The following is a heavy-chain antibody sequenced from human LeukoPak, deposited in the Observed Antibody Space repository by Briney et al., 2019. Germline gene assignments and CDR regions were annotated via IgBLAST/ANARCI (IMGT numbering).Heavy chain of an antibody. Sequence: PGGSLRLSCAASGFTFSLYTMHWVRQAPGKGLEWVAVISYDGSDKYYADSVKGRFTISRDNSKNTLYLQMNSLRAEDTAVYYCARDLTYYYDSSGYYLGSWFDPWGQGTLVTVSS. CDR3: ARDLTYYYDSSGYYLGSWFDP. CDR1: GFTFSLYT. D-gene: IGHD3-22*01. V-gene: IGHV3-30*04. CDR2: ISYDGSDK. J-gene: IGHJ5*02.